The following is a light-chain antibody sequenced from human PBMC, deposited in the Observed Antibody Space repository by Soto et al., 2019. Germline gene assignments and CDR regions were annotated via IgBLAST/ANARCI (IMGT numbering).Light chain of an antibody. CDR3: NSYTSTSARV. CDR1: SNDVGGFDF. J-gene: IGLJ3*02. V-gene: IGLV2-14*01. CDR2: EVS. Sequence: SALTQPASVSGSPGQSITISCTGTSNDVGGFDFVSWYQQHPGKAPKVIIYEVSNRPSGVSDRFSGSKSGNTASLTISGLQAEDEADYYCNSYTSTSARVFGGGTKVTVL.